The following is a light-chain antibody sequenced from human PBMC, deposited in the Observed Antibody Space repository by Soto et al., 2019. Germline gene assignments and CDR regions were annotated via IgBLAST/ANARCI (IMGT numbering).Light chain of an antibody. V-gene: IGKV1D-13*01. CDR1: HGSSSA. CDR2: DAS. CDR3: QQFNNPLT. J-gene: IGKJ4*01. Sequence: AIQLTHSPSSLSASVGDRVTITCRTSHGSSSALAWYQQKPGKAPKLLIYDASTLESGVPSRCSGSGSGTDFTLTISRLQPEDFATYYCQQFNNPLTFGGGTKVDIK.